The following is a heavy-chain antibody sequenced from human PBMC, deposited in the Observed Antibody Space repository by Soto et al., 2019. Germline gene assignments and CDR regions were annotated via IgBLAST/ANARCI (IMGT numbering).Heavy chain of an antibody. CDR2: ISSSSSYI. Sequence: GGSLRLSCAASGFTFSSYSMNWVRQAPGKGLEWVSSISSSSSYIYYADSVKGRFTISRDNAKNSLYLQMNSLRAEDTAVYYCARDSTSQGYYDYIWGSDYYYYYYMDVWGKGTTVTVSS. J-gene: IGHJ6*03. CDR3: ARDSTSQGYYDYIWGSDYYYYYYMDV. CDR1: GFTFSSYS. V-gene: IGHV3-21*01. D-gene: IGHD3-16*01.